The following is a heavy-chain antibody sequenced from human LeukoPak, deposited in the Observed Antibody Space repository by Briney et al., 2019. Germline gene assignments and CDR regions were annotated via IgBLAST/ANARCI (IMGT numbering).Heavy chain of an antibody. CDR1: GYMLSELS. CDR2: FDPEEGKT. J-gene: IGHJ5*02. CDR3: ATFRWIAYSNWFDP. V-gene: IGHV1-24*01. Sequence: ASVKVSCKVSGYMLSELSMHWVRQAPGEGLEWMGGFDPEEGKTIYAQKFQGRVIMTEDPSTDTAYMELSSLTSEDTAMYYCATFRWIAYSNWFDPWGQGTLVTVSP. D-gene: IGHD3-3*01.